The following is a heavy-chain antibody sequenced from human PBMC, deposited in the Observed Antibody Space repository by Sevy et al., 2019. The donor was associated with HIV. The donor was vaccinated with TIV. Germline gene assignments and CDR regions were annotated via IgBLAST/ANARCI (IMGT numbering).Heavy chain of an antibody. CDR2: IYYSGST. D-gene: IGHD5-12*01. J-gene: IGHJ4*02. V-gene: IGHV4-59*01. Sequence: SETLSLTCTVSGGSISSYYWSWIRQPPGKGLEWIGYIYYSGSTNYHPSLKSRVTISVDTSKNKFSLKLSSVTAADTAVYYCARGDGYNCDYWGQGTLVTVSS. CDR1: GGSISSYY. CDR3: ARGDGYNCDY.